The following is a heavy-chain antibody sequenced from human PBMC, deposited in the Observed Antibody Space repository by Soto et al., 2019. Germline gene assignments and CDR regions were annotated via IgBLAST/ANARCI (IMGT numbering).Heavy chain of an antibody. D-gene: IGHD3-9*01. CDR2: ISGSGGST. CDR3: AKDPRDILAGY. V-gene: IGHV3-23*01. CDR1: GFTFSSYA. J-gene: IGHJ4*02. Sequence: GGSLRLSCAASGFTFSSYAMSWVRQAPGKGLEWVSAISGSGGSTYYADSVRGRFTISRDNSKNTLYLQMNSLRAEDTAVYYCAKDPRDILAGYWGQGTLVTVSS.